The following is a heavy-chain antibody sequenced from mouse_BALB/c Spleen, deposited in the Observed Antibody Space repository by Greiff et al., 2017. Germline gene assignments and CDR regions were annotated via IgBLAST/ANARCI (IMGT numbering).Heavy chain of an antibody. CDR1: GYSFTSYY. J-gene: IGHJ3*01. Sequence: QVQLQQSGPELVKPGASVKISCKASGYSFTSYYIHWVKQRPGQGLEWIGWIFPGSGNTKYNEKFKGKATLTADTSSSTAYMQLSSLTSEDSAVYFCAGYYDYEAWFAYWGQGTLVTVSA. CDR3: AGYYDYEAWFAY. V-gene: IGHV1-66*01. D-gene: IGHD2-4*01. CDR2: IFPGSGNT.